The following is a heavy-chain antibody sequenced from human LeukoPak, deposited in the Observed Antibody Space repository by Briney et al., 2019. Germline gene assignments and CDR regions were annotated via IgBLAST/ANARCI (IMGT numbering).Heavy chain of an antibody. CDR1: GGSISSSSYY. CDR2: IYYSGST. Sequence: SETLSLTCTVSGGSISSSSYYWGWIRQPPGKGLEWIGSIYYSGSTYYNPYLKSRVTISVDTSKNQFSLKLSSVTAADTAVYYCARHPSNTYYDILTGSGYFDYWGQGTLVTVSS. V-gene: IGHV4-39*01. CDR3: ARHPSNTYYDILTGSGYFDY. J-gene: IGHJ4*02. D-gene: IGHD3-9*01.